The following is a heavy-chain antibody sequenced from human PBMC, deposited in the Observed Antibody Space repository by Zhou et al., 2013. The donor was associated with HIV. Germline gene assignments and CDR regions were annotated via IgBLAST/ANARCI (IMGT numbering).Heavy chain of an antibody. D-gene: IGHD3-10*01. J-gene: IGHJ6*02. CDR3: AREGGHGSGRSQYYYYGMDV. CDR2: ISAYNGNT. V-gene: IGHV1-18*01. CDR1: GYTFTSYG. Sequence: QVQLVQSGAEVKKPGASVKVSCKASGYTFTSYGISWVRQAPGQGLEWMGWISAYNGNTNYAQKFQGRVTMTAETTTRTAYMELRSLRSDDTAVYFCAREGGHGSGRSQYYYYGMDVWGQGTTVIVSS.